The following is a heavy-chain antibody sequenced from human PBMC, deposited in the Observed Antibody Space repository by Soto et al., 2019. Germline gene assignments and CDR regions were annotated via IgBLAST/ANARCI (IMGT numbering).Heavy chain of an antibody. CDR1: GITFIADA. Sequence: GGSLRLSCAASGITFIADAMSWVRQAPGKGLEWVSAISGSGAATYYADSVKGRFAISRDKSKNTLYLQMNSLRAEDTALYYCAKPVSSNWYDYFDYWGQGRLVTVSS. CDR3: AKPVSSNWYDYFDY. V-gene: IGHV3-23*01. J-gene: IGHJ4*02. D-gene: IGHD6-13*01. CDR2: ISGSGAAT.